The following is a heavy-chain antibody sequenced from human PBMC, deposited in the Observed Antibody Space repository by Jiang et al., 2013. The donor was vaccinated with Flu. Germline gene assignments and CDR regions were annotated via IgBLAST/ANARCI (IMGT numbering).Heavy chain of an antibody. J-gene: IGHJ4*02. V-gene: IGHV4-34*01. CDR1: GGSFSGYY. Sequence: LLKPSETLSLTCAVYGGSFSGYYWSWIRQPPGKGLEWIGEINHSGSTNYNPSLKSRVTISVDTSKNQFSLKLSSVTAADTAVYYCARRFSSSGWYAPPRPFDYWGQGTLVTVSS. D-gene: IGHD6-19*01. CDR2: INHSGST. CDR3: ARRFSSSGWYAPPRPFDY.